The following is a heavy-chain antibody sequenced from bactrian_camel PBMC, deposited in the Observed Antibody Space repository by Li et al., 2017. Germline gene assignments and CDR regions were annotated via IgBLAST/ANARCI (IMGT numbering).Heavy chain of an antibody. CDR2: IDSVYDT. V-gene: IGHV3S53*01. D-gene: IGHD2*01. CDR1: ESTYGTRC. J-gene: IGHJ4*01. CDR3: AAGQSGDYCYSGWSRSAY. Sequence: WSLALACAASESTYGTRCLGWFRQAPGMQREGVASIDSVYDTTYADSVKGRFTISQDNAKNTLYLQMNSLNPDDSAMYYCAAGQSGDYCYSGWSRSAYWGQGTQVTVS.